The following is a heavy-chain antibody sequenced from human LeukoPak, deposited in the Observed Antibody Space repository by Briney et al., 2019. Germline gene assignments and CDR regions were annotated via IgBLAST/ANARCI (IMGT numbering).Heavy chain of an antibody. Sequence: PSETLSLTCTVSGDSISSRSYYWGWIRQPPGKGLEWIGSTSYSGHSYDNPSLKSRVAMSVDTSKTQFSLKLTSVTAADTGVYFCARLVGNVGSAFFDYWGHGTLVTVSS. CDR3: ARLVGNVGSAFFDY. CDR2: TSYSGHS. CDR1: GDSISSRSYY. J-gene: IGHJ4*01. D-gene: IGHD1-26*01. V-gene: IGHV4-39*01.